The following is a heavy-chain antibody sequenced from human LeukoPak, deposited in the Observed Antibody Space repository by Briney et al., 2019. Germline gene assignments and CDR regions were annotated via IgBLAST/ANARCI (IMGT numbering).Heavy chain of an antibody. CDR1: GGSFSSSSYY. D-gene: IGHD1-26*01. CDR2: IYYSGST. CDR3: ARGNMVGATPFDY. Sequence: PSETLSLTCTVSGGSFSSSSYYWGWIRQPPGKGLEWIGSIYYSGSTYYNPSLKSRVTISEDTSKNQFSLKLSSVTAADTAVYFCARGNMVGATPFDYWGQGTLVTVSS. J-gene: IGHJ4*02. V-gene: IGHV4-39*07.